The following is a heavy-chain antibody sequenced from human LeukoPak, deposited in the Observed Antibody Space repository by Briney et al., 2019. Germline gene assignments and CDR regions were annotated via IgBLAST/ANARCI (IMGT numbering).Heavy chain of an antibody. CDR2: ISSSGSTI. CDR1: GFTFSDYY. V-gene: IGHV3-11*01. D-gene: IGHD3-22*01. Sequence: PGGSLRLSCAASGFTFSDYYMSGLRQAPGQGLEWVSYISSSGSTIYYADSVKGRFTISRDNAKNSLYLQMNSLRAEDTAVYYCARGAHYYDSSGYVYWGQGTLVTVSS. J-gene: IGHJ4*02. CDR3: ARGAHYYDSSGYVY.